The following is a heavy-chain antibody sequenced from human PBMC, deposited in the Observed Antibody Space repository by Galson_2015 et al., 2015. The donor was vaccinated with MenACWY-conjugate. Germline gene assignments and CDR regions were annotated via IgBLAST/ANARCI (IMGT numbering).Heavy chain of an antibody. Sequence: SVKVSCKASGSTSTTDPIHWVRQAPGQGLEWMGRINPSSGTTTYAQKFQGRVTMTRDTSYMELYSLRSEDTAVYYCAGRNSSGGRGDFDYWGQGTLVTVSS. CDR1: GSTSTTDP. J-gene: IGHJ4*02. CDR3: AGRNSSGGRGDFDY. CDR2: INPSSGTT. V-gene: IGHV1-46*01. D-gene: IGHD2-15*01.